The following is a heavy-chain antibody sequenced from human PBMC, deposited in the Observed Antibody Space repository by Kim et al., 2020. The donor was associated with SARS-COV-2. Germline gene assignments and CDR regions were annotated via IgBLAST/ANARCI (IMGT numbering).Heavy chain of an antibody. J-gene: IGHJ4*02. CDR2: IKQDGGEE. CDR1: GFTFSNFW. V-gene: IGHV3-7*04. CDR3: ARGGRYSEC. D-gene: IGHD1-1*01. Sequence: GGSLRLSCVASGFTFSNFWMSWVRQAPGKGLEWVANIKQDGGEENYVDSVKGRFTISRDNSKNSLYLQMNSLRAEDTAVYYCARGGRYSECWGQGTLVTVSS.